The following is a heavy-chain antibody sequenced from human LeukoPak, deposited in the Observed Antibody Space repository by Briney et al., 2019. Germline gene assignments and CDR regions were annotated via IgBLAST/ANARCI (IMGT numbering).Heavy chain of an antibody. J-gene: IGHJ4*02. CDR3: VKDSNIHNY. D-gene: IGHD4-11*01. CDR1: GFTFSTYA. Sequence: GGSLRLSCSASGFTFSTYAMYWVRQAPGKGLEYVSVITSNGGTTYSADSVKGRFTISRDNSKNTLYLQVSSLRPEDTAVYYCVKDSNIHNYWGQGTLVTVSS. V-gene: IGHV3-64D*09. CDR2: ITSNGGTT.